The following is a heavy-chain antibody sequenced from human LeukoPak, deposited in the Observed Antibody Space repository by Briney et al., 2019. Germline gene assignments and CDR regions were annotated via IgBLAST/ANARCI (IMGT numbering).Heavy chain of an antibody. J-gene: IGHJ4*02. D-gene: IGHD1-26*01. CDR3: ARGDHVGYFLDY. CDR1: GFTFSGYC. Sequence: GGSLRLSCAASGFTFSGYCMHWVRQAPRRGTVWVSRIYTDGSRTNYADSVWGHFTIYRDKAKNTLYLQLDSLRAEHTAVYYCARGDHVGYFLDYWGQGALVTVSS. V-gene: IGHV3-74*01. CDR2: IYTDGSRT.